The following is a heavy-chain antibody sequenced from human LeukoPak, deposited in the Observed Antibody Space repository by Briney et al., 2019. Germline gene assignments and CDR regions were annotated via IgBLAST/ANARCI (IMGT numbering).Heavy chain of an antibody. CDR2: ISYDGSGD. CDR1: GSTFNIYG. J-gene: IGHJ3*02. V-gene: IGHV3-30*18. Sequence: GGSLRLSCAASGSTFNIYGMHWVRQAPGKGLEWVAFISYDGSGDDYADSVKGRFTISRDNSKNTLYLQMDSLRDVDTAVYYCAKEQYSYGANGHDGFDIWGQGTMVTVS. CDR3: AKEQYSYGANGHDGFDI. D-gene: IGHD5-18*01.